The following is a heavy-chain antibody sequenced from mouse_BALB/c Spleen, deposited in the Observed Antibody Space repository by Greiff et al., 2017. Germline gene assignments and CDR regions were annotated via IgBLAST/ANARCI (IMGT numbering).Heavy chain of an antibody. CDR3: ARGGYDYDGDGYYFDY. D-gene: IGHD2-4*01. Sequence: EVQLVESGGGLVKPGGSLKLSCAASGFTFSSYAMSWVRQSPEKRLEWVAEISSGGSYTYYPDTVTGRFTISRDNAKNTLYLEMSSLRSEDTAMYYCARGGYDYDGDGYYFDYWGQGTTLTVSS. V-gene: IGHV5-9-4*01. CDR1: GFTFSSYA. CDR2: ISSGGSYT. J-gene: IGHJ2*01.